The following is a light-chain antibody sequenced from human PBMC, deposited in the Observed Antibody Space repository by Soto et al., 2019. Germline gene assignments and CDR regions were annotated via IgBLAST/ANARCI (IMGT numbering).Light chain of an antibody. J-gene: IGKJ1*01. CDR3: QQYGSSPWT. CDR2: GAS. Sequence: EIALTQSPGTLSLSPGERDTLSSRGIQSVSSSYLVWYQHKPCQAPRLLIYGASRRATGIPDRFSGSGSGTDFILTISRLEPEDFAVYYCQQYGSSPWTFGQGTKVDIK. V-gene: IGKV3-20*01. CDR1: QSVSSSY.